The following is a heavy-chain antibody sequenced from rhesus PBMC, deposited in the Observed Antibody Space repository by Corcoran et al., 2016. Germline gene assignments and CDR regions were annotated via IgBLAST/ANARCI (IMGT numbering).Heavy chain of an antibody. D-gene: IGHD1-26*01. CDR3: ARGNYANALDS. CDR1: GGSISRNNW. Sequence: QVLLQESGPTVVVPSETLSLTCPVSGGSISRNNWWTWIRPSPGKGMEWIGGVYGRGWNTQYNPALKSRVTISKDTSRNQVSLKITSVTAADTVGFYCARGNYANALDSWGQGVVVTVS. V-gene: IGHV4-93*01. CDR2: VYGRGWNT. J-gene: IGHJ6*01.